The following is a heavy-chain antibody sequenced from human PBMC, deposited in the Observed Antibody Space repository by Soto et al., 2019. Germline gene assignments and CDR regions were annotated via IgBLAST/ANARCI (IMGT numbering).Heavy chain of an antibody. CDR2: ISYDGSYK. CDR3: AKPLYGGTNDYFDY. V-gene: IGHV3-30*18. CDR1: GFSFSNYG. Sequence: QVQVVEFGGGVVQPGRSLKLACAASGFSFSNYGMHWVRQAPGKGLEWVAIISYDGSYKYYVDSVKGRFTISRDNSKNTLYLQLNNLRAEDTAVYYCAKPLYGGTNDYFDYWGQGTLVTVSS. D-gene: IGHD2-15*01. J-gene: IGHJ4*02.